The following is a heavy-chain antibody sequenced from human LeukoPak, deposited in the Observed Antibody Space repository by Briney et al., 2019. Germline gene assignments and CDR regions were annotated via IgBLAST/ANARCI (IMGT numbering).Heavy chain of an antibody. V-gene: IGHV3-33*01. CDR3: ARDREWNDGFDY. Sequence: PGGSLRLSCAASGFTFSSYGMHWVRQAPGKGLEWVAVIWYDGSNKYYADSVKGRFTISRDNSKNTLYLQMNSLRAEDTAVYYRARDREWNDGFDYWGQGTLVTVSS. J-gene: IGHJ4*02. CDR1: GFTFSSYG. D-gene: IGHD1-1*01. CDR2: IWYDGSNK.